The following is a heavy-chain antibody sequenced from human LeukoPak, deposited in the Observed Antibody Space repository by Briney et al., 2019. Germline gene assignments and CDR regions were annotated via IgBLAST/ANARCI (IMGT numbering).Heavy chain of an antibody. CDR2: INPRGGNT. J-gene: IGHJ4*02. Sequence: ASVKVSCKASGYTFTNYYIHWVRQAPGQGLEWMGIINPRGGNTSYAQRFQGRVTMTRDTSTSTVYMELSSLTSDDTAVYFCTTGSVVASYYDILPGYYKHFDYWGQGTLVTVSS. CDR3: TTGSVVASYYDILPGYYKHFDY. D-gene: IGHD3-9*01. CDR1: GYTFTNYY. V-gene: IGHV1-46*01.